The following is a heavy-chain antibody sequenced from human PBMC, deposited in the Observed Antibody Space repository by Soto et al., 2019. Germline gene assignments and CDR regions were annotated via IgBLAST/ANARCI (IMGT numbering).Heavy chain of an antibody. Sequence: QVQLVESGGGVVLPGTSLRLSCVGSGFTFNYYAIHWVRQAPGKGLEWVALTSYDGNIKYFADSVNGRFAITRDNSKNTVYLQMISLRTEDTAIYYCVRGVGGPDDYWGQGTPVAVSS. CDR3: VRGVGGPDDY. V-gene: IGHV3-30*09. CDR2: TSYDGNIK. CDR1: GFTFNYYA. J-gene: IGHJ4*02. D-gene: IGHD3-16*01.